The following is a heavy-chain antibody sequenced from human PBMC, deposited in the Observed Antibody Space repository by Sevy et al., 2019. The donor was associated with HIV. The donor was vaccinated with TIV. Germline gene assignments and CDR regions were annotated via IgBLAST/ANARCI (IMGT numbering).Heavy chain of an antibody. CDR1: GVIFSNYW. Sequence: GGSLRLSCAASGVIFSNYWMSWVRQAPGKGLEWVANIKQDGSEKYYVDSVKGRFTISRDNAKNSLYLQMNSLRAEDTAVYYCVRAGGDTLVVTTAIGILVMDVWGQGTTVTVSS. D-gene: IGHD2-2*01. CDR2: IKQDGSEK. V-gene: IGHV3-7*01. CDR3: VRAGGDTLVVTTAIGILVMDV. J-gene: IGHJ6*02.